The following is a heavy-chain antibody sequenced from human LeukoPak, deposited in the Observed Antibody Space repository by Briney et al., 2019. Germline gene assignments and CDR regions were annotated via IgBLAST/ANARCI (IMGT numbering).Heavy chain of an antibody. CDR3: ARQGGKNGPFEI. Sequence: SETLSLTCVVSGYSIRSAYYWAWIRQPPGKGLEWIGSIYHRGITYYNMSLKSRVTILVDTSKNQFSPNLTSVTAADTAVYYCARQGGKNGPFEIWGQGTMVTFSS. D-gene: IGHD2-8*01. CDR1: GYSIRSAYY. V-gene: IGHV4-38-2*01. J-gene: IGHJ3*02. CDR2: IYHRGIT.